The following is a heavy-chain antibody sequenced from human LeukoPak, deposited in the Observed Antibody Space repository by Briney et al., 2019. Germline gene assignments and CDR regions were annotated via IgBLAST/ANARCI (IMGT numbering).Heavy chain of an antibody. J-gene: IGHJ6*02. V-gene: IGHV3-21*06. CDR1: AFTFSSYT. CDR3: ARDPTPRYCSGGSCYTHYGMDV. Sequence: GGSLRLSCAASAFTFSSYTMNWVRQAPGKGLDLVSAITSSRSYIYYAESVKGRFTISRDNAKNSVCLQMNSLRAEDTAVYYCARDPTPRYCSGGSCYTHYGMDVWGQGTTVTVSS. CDR2: ITSSRSYI. D-gene: IGHD2-15*01.